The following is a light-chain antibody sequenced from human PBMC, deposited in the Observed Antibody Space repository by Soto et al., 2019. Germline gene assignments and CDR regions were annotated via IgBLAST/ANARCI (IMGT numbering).Light chain of an antibody. CDR3: QQRRNWPPIT. J-gene: IGKJ5*01. CDR1: QSVGGS. Sequence: EIVLTQSPDLLSLSPGERATLSCRASQSVGGSLAWYQQKSGQAPRLLIYDASNRAADIPARFSGSGSGTDFTLTISSLEPEDFAVYYCQQRRNWPPITFGQGTRLQIK. V-gene: IGKV3-11*01. CDR2: DAS.